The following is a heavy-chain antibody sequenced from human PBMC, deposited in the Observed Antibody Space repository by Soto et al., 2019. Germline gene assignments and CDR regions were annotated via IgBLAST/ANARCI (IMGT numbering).Heavy chain of an antibody. CDR1: GFTFSSYG. CDR2: ISYDGSNK. D-gene: IGHD2-15*01. V-gene: IGHV3-30*18. Sequence: PGGSLRLSCAASGFTFSSYGMHWVRQAPGKGLEWVAVISYDGSNKYYADSVKGRFTISRDNSKNTLYLQMNSLRAEDTAVYYCAKVVVVAARNYGMDVWGQGTTVTVSS. J-gene: IGHJ6*02. CDR3: AKVVVVAARNYGMDV.